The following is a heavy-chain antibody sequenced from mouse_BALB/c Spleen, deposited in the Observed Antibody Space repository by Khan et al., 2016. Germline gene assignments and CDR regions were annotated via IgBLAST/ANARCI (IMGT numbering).Heavy chain of an antibody. CDR2: ISSGSSTI. CDR1: GFTFSSFG. V-gene: IGHV5-17*02. Sequence: EVELVESGGGLVQPGGSRKLSCAASGFTFSSFGMHWVRQAPEKGLEWVAYISSGSSTIYYADPVKGRFTISRDNPKNTLFLQMTSLRSEDTAMYYCARPSMVTTWFAYWGQGTLVTVSA. J-gene: IGHJ3*01. D-gene: IGHD2-10*02. CDR3: ARPSMVTTWFAY.